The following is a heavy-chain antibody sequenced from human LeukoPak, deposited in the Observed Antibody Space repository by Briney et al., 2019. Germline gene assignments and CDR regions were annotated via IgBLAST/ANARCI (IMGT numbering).Heavy chain of an antibody. V-gene: IGHV4-34*01. CDR1: IDSFSNYH. CDR3: ARDRRIGRWLQLNAFDI. CDR2: VNESGGT. Sequence: SETLSLTCAVYIDSFSNYHWNWIRQTPAKGMEWIGEVNESGGTNISPSLRSRVILSVDTSKNQFSLKLISVTVADTAIYYCARDRRIGRWLQLNAFDIWGQGTMVTVSS. D-gene: IGHD5-24*01. J-gene: IGHJ3*02.